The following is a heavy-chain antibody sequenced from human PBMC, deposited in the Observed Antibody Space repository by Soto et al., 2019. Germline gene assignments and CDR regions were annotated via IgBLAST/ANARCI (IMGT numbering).Heavy chain of an antibody. CDR2: ISGSGGST. CDR1: GFTFSSYA. CDR3: ANAPSTLVNPGDAFDI. J-gene: IGHJ3*02. D-gene: IGHD2-2*01. Sequence: EVQLLESGGGLVQPGGSLRLSCAASGFTFSSYAMSWVRQAPGKGLEWVSAISGSGGSTYYADSVKGRFTISRDNSQSTRYLQMNSLRAEDTAVYYCANAPSTLVNPGDAFDIWGQGTMVTVSS. V-gene: IGHV3-23*01.